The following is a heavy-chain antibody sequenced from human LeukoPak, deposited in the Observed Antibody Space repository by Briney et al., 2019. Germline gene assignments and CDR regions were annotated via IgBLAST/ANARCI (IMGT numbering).Heavy chain of an antibody. CDR2: IYYSGST. D-gene: IGHD3-10*01. V-gene: IGHV4-61*01. CDR3: ARGGYYGSGNDFRFDP. Sequence: SETLSLTCTVSGGSVSNINYYWGWIRQSPGKGLEWIGYIYYSGSTNYNPSLKSRVTISVDTSKNQFSLKLTSVTAADTAVYFCARGGYYGSGNDFRFDPWGQGTLVTVSS. CDR1: GGSVSNINYY. J-gene: IGHJ5*02.